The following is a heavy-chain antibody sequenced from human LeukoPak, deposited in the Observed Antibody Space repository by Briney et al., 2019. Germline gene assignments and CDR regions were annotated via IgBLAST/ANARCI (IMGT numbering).Heavy chain of an antibody. Sequence: PGGSLRPSCAASGFTFSSYWMSWVRQAPGKGLEWVANIKQDGSETYHVDSVKGRFTISRDNARNSLYLQMNSLRAEGTAVYYCASVDRAIVHYYGMDVWGQGTTVTVSS. J-gene: IGHJ6*02. D-gene: IGHD5-18*01. CDR2: IKQDGSET. CDR1: GFTFSSYW. V-gene: IGHV3-7*01. CDR3: ASVDRAIVHYYGMDV.